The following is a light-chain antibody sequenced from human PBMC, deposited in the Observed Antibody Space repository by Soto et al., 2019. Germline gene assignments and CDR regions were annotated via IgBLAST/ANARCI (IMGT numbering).Light chain of an antibody. V-gene: IGLV2-14*01. CDR2: EVR. Sequence: QSVLTQPASVSGSPGQSITIACTGTNRDVGSHNLVSWYQQRPGEAPKLIISEVRNRPSGISYRFTGSKSGNTASLTISGLQAEDEDDYYCSSYTTTRTLVFGGGTKVTXL. CDR3: SSYTTTRTLV. J-gene: IGLJ3*02. CDR1: NRDVGSHNL.